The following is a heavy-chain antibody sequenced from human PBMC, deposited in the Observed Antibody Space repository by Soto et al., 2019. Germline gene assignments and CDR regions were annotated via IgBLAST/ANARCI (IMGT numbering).Heavy chain of an antibody. CDR1: GYTFTSYD. J-gene: IGHJ4*02. CDR2: MNPNSGNT. D-gene: IGHD6-19*01. Sequence: QVQLVQSGAEVKKPGASVKVSCKASGYTFTSYDINWVRQATGQGLEWMGWMNPNSGNTVYAQKFQGRVTMTRNTSISTAYMELSILRSEDTAVYSCARDAFSSGWDPLWGQGTLVTVSS. V-gene: IGHV1-8*01. CDR3: ARDAFSSGWDPL.